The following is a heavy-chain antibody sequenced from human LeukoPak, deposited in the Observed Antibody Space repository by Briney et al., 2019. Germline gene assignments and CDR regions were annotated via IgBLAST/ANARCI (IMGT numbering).Heavy chain of an antibody. Sequence: SETLSLTCAVSGGSISSGGYSWSWIRQPPGKGLEWIGYIYHSVSTYYNPSLKSRVTVSVDRSKNQFSLKLSSVTAADTAVYYCARGFGYSYGFYFDYWGQGTLVTVSS. CDR1: GGSISSGGYS. CDR2: IYHSVST. CDR3: ARGFGYSYGFYFDY. D-gene: IGHD5-18*01. V-gene: IGHV4-30-2*01. J-gene: IGHJ4*02.